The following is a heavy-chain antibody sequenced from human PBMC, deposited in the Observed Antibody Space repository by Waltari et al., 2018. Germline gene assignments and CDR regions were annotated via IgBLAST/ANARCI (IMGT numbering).Heavy chain of an antibody. Sequence: EVQLLESGGGLVQPGGSLRLSCAASGFSFSTHAMSWVRQAPGKGLGGVSAISGTGYTTHYADSVKGRFTISRDNSKGTLYLQMSSLRADDTALYFCAKSNSGWSPGDSWGQGTLVTVSS. CDR1: GFSFSTHA. J-gene: IGHJ4*02. CDR3: AKSNSGWSPGDS. D-gene: IGHD6-19*01. V-gene: IGHV3-23*01. CDR2: ISGTGYTT.